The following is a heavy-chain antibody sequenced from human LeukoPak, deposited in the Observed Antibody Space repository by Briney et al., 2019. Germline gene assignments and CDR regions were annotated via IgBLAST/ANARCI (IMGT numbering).Heavy chain of an antibody. CDR2: VWYDESNI. CDR3: ARGGYSGTYYFDY. Sequence: GGSLRLSCAASGFTFSTYGMHWVRQAPGKGLEWVAVVWYDESNIHYVDSVKGRFTISRDNSKSTLYLQMNSLTAEDTAVYYCARGGYSGTYYFDYWGQGTLVTVSS. D-gene: IGHD1-26*01. J-gene: IGHJ4*02. CDR1: GFTFSTYG. V-gene: IGHV3-33*01.